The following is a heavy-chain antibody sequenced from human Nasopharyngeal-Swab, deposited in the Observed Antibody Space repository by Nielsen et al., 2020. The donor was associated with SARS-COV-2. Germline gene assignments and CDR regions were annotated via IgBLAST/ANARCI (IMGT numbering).Heavy chain of an antibody. CDR3: ARDRWYYYDSSGEID. CDR2: IWYDGNNK. J-gene: IGHJ4*02. V-gene: IGHV3-33*01. D-gene: IGHD3-22*01. Sequence: GESLKISCAASGFTFSSFGMHWVRQAPGKGLEWVAVIWYDGNNKYYADSVKGRFTISRDNSKNTLYLQMNTLRVEDTAMYYCARDRWYYYDSSGEIDWGQGTLVTVSS. CDR1: GFTFSSFG.